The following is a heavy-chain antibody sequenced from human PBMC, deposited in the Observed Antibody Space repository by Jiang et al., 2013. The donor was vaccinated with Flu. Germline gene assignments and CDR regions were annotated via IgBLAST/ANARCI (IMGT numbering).Heavy chain of an antibody. Sequence: GPGLVKPSETLSLTCTVSGASVSSYFWSWIRQPPGKGLEWIGYIHSRGSTTYNPSLKSRVTLSLDTSKNQFSLNLRSVTAADTAVYYCARDQEGSSGSWFDPWGHGTLVIVSS. CDR1: GASVSSYF. D-gene: IGHD6-19*01. J-gene: IGHJ5*02. CDR2: IHSRGST. V-gene: IGHV4-59*02. CDR3: ARDQEGSSGSWFDP.